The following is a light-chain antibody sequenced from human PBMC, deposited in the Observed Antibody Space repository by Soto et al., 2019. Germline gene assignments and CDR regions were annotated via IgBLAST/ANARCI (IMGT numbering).Light chain of an antibody. J-gene: IGKJ2*01. Sequence: DIVMTQSPLSLPVTPGEPASISCRSSQSLLHRNGYNYLDWYLQKPGQSPQLLIYLGSNRASGXPXRXXGSGSGTDFTLKISRVEAEDVGVYYCMQALQTPRYTFGQGTKLEIK. CDR1: QSLLHRNGYNY. CDR2: LGS. CDR3: MQALQTPRYT. V-gene: IGKV2-28*01.